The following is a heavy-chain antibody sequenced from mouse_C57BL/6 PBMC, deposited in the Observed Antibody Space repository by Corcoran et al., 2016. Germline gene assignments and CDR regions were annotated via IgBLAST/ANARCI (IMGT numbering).Heavy chain of an antibody. Sequence: QIPMGKCGPELKKPAATVKISCKASGYTFPESPRPWGKQAPGKGFKWMGMIYNDTGEPTYAEEFKGRLSFSLETASSTAYLQINNLKNEDTATYFCVNWARFSYWGQGTLVTVSA. J-gene: IGHJ3*01. V-gene: IGHV9-1*01. CDR2: IYNDTGEP. CDR3: VNWARFSY. CDR1: GYTFPESP. D-gene: IGHD4-1*01.